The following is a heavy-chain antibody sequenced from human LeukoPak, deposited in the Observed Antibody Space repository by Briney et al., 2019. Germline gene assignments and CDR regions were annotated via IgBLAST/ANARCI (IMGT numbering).Heavy chain of an antibody. Sequence: SVKVSCKVSGGTFSSYAFNWVRQAPGQGFEWMGRIIPIFDTSVYAQKFQGRVTATADKSTSTAYMELSGLRSEDTAVYYCATADYYDSSGYYCAFHVWGQGTMVTVSS. CDR3: ATADYYDSSGYYCAFHV. CDR2: IIPIFDTS. CDR1: GGTFSSYA. D-gene: IGHD3-22*01. J-gene: IGHJ3*01. V-gene: IGHV1-69*06.